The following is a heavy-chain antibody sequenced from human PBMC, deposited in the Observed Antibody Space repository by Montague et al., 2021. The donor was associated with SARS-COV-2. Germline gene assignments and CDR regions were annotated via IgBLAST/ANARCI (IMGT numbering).Heavy chain of an antibody. J-gene: IGHJ5*02. CDR3: ARIPHTPGRWLLGSRGASIPQSFCFDP. CDR1: GGSISSYY. V-gene: IGHV4-59*01. CDR2: IYYSGST. D-gene: IGHD5-24*01. Sequence: SETLSLTCIASGGSISSYYWSWIRQPPGKGLEWIGYIYYSGSTXXXPSXXXRVTILVDTSKNQFSLKLSSVTAADTAVYYCARIPHTPGRWLLGSRGASIPQSFCFDPWGQGTLVTVSS.